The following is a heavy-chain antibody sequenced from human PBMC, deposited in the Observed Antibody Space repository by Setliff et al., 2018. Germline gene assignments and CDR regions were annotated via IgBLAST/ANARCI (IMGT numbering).Heavy chain of an antibody. CDR2: INHSGST. V-gene: IGHV4-34*01. CDR3: ARGKEYSSSSFVYYYYYMDV. J-gene: IGHJ6*03. D-gene: IGHD6-6*01. Sequence: KTSETLSLTCAVYGGSFSGYYWSWIRQPPGKGLEWIGEINHSGSTNYNPSLKSRVTISVDTSKNQFSLKLSSVTAADTAVYYCARGKEYSSSSFVYYYYYMDVWGKGTTVTVSS. CDR1: GGSFSGYY.